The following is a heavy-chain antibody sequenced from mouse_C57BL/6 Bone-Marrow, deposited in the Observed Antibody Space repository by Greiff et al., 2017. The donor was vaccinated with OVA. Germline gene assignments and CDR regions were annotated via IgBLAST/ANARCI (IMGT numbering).Heavy chain of an antibody. J-gene: IGHJ1*03. CDR2: IFPGSGST. Sequence: QVQLQQSGPEVVKPGASVKISCKASGYTFTDYYINWVKQRPGQGLEWIGWIFPGSGSTYYNEKFKGKATLTVDKSSSTAYMLLSSLTSEDSAVYFCARLHYYGSSYRSYWYFDVWGTGTTVTVSS. CDR3: ARLHYYGSSYRSYWYFDV. D-gene: IGHD1-1*01. V-gene: IGHV1-75*01. CDR1: GYTFTDYY.